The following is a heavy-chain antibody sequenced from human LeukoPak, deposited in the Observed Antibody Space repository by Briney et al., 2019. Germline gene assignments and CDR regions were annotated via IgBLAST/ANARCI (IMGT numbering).Heavy chain of an antibody. Sequence: PGGSLRLSCAASGFTFSSYAMHWVRQAPGKGLEWVAVISYDGSNKYYADSVKGRFTISRDNSKNTLYLQMNSLRAEDTAVYYCARDISSGWYYYGMDVWGQGTTVTVSS. D-gene: IGHD6-19*01. V-gene: IGHV3-30*14. J-gene: IGHJ6*02. CDR3: ARDISSGWYYYGMDV. CDR2: ISYDGSNK. CDR1: GFTFSSYA.